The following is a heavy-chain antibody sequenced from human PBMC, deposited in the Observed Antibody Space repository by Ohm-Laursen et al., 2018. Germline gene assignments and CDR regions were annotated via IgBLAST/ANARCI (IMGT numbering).Heavy chain of an antibody. J-gene: IGHJ4*02. Sequence: SLRLSCTASGFTFSSYSMNWVRQAPGKGLEWVALIWYDGSNENYADSVKGRFTISRDNSKNTLYLQMHSLRADDTAVYYCARGRYSSSWWLDYWGQGTLVTVSS. CDR2: IWYDGSNE. V-gene: IGHV3-33*08. CDR1: GFTFSSYS. D-gene: IGHD6-13*01. CDR3: ARGRYSSSWWLDY.